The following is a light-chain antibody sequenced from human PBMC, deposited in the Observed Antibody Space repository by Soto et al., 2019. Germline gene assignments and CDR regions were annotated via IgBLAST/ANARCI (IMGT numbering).Light chain of an antibody. J-gene: IGKJ1*01. CDR2: DAS. CDR1: QDIGTY. Sequence: AIRMTQSPSSFSASTGDRVSITCRATQDIGTYLAWYQQIPEKAPKLLIYDASTLQTGVPSRFSGSGSGTDFTLTISYLQSEDFGTYYCQQFYNYPRTFGQGTKVDIK. CDR3: QQFYNYPRT. V-gene: IGKV1-8*01.